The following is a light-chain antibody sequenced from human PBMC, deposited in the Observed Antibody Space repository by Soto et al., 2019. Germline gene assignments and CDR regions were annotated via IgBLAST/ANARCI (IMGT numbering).Light chain of an antibody. CDR1: QSVSSSS. CDR3: QQYGSSPRT. Sequence: EIVLTQSPGTLSLSPGERATLSCRASQSVSSSSLAWYQQKRGQAPRLLIHDASSRATGIADRFSGSGSGTDFTLTISRLEPEDFAVYYCQQYGSSPRTFGQGTRVEVK. J-gene: IGKJ1*01. V-gene: IGKV3-20*01. CDR2: DAS.